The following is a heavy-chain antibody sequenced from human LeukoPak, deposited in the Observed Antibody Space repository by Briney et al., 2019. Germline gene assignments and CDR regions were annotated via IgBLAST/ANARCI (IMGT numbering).Heavy chain of an antibody. Sequence: PGGSLRLSCAASGFTFSSYGMHWVRQAPGKGLEWVAVISYDGSNKYYADSVKGRFTISRDNSKNTLYLQMNSLRAEDTAVYYCAKLTRGGSSGFDYWGQGTLVTVSS. CDR1: GFTFSSYG. D-gene: IGHD3-22*01. V-gene: IGHV3-30*18. CDR2: ISYDGSNK. CDR3: AKLTRGGSSGFDY. J-gene: IGHJ4*02.